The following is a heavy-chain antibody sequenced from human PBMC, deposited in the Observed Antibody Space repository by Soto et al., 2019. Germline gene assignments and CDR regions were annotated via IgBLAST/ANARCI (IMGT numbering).Heavy chain of an antibody. J-gene: IGHJ6*02. CDR2: IDPSDSYT. V-gene: IGHV5-10-1*01. Sequence: PGESLKVSCKGSGYSFTSYWISGVRQMPGKGLEWMGRIDPSDSYTNYSQSFQSHVTISADKSSSTAYLQWISLKASDTSMYYRARRICAFPYDFSAQPGLKACRAYGMDVWGQGTTVTVSS. D-gene: IGHD3-3*01. CDR1: GYSFTSYW. CDR3: ARRICAFPYDFSAQPGLKACRAYGMDV.